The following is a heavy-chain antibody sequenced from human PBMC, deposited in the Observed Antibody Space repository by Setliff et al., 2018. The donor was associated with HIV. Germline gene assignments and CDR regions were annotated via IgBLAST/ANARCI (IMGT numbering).Heavy chain of an antibody. Sequence: SETLSLTCAVYGGSFSGYHWSWIRQPPGKGLEWIGEINHSGSTNYNPSLKSRVTISVDTSKNQFSLKLSSVTAADTAVYYCARAVQGGFYDSSGYLWGQGTLVTVSS. CDR2: INHSGST. CDR1: GGSFSGYH. V-gene: IGHV4-34*01. D-gene: IGHD3-22*01. J-gene: IGHJ4*02. CDR3: ARAVQGGFYDSSGYL.